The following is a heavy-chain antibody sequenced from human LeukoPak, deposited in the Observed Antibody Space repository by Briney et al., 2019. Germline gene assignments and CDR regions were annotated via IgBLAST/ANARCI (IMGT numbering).Heavy chain of an antibody. CDR2: ISYDGSNK. Sequence: PGGSLRLSCAASGFTFSSYAMHWVRQAPGKGLEWVAVISYDGSNKYYADSVKGRFTISRDNSKNTPYLQMNSLRAEDTAVYYCARDLSYSSGPGQHWGQGTLVTVSS. CDR1: GFTFSSYA. V-gene: IGHV3-30-3*01. D-gene: IGHD6-19*01. J-gene: IGHJ1*01. CDR3: ARDLSYSSGPGQH.